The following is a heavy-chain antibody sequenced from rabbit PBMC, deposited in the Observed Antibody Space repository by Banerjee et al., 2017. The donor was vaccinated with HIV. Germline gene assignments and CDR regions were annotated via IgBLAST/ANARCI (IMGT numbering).Heavy chain of an antibody. J-gene: IGHJ4*01. V-gene: IGHV1S40*01. Sequence: LVESGGVLVKPGASLTLTCTASGFSFSSSYYMCWVRQAPGKGLEWIGCIYAGNNGSPYYASWAKGRFTISKTSSTTVTLQMTSLTAADTATYFCARAGSGYRQFDLWGQGTLVTVS. CDR3: ARAGSGYRQFDL. D-gene: IGHD8-1*01. CDR2: IYAGNNGSP. CDR1: GFSFSSSYY.